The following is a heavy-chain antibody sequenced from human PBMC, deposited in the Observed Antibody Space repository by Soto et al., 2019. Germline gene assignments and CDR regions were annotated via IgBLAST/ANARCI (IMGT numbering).Heavy chain of an antibody. CDR3: ARDTNPEYYYGSVLKRDYYGMDV. Sequence: PSETLSLTCAVSGASISSSSYYWVWIRQPPGKGLEWIESFYYSESTYYNPSLKSRVTISVDTSKNQFSLKLSSVTAADTAVYYCARDTNPEYYYGSVLKRDYYGMDVWGKGTTVT. CDR2: FYYSEST. CDR1: GASISSSSYY. V-gene: IGHV4-39*02. D-gene: IGHD3-10*01. J-gene: IGHJ6*04.